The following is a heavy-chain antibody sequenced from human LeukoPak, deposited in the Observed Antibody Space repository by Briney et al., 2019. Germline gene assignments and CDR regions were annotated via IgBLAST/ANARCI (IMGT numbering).Heavy chain of an antibody. CDR3: ARGVRIAVADPHLDY. Sequence: PSETLSLTCTVSGGSISSYYWSWIRQPPGKGLEWIGYIYYSGSTNYNPSLKSRVTISVDTSMKQFSLKLSSVTAADTAVYYCARGVRIAVADPHLDYWGQGTLVTVSA. J-gene: IGHJ4*02. D-gene: IGHD6-19*01. V-gene: IGHV4-59*12. CDR2: IYYSGST. CDR1: GGSISSYY.